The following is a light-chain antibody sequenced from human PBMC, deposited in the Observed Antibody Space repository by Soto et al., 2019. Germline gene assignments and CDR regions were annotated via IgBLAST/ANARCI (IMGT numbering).Light chain of an antibody. CDR3: QQYNSYLLT. V-gene: IGKV1-5*03. Sequence: DIQMTQSPSTLSASVGDRVTITCRASQSISSWLAWYQQKPGKAPKLLIYKASSLESRVPSRFSGSGSGTEFTLTISSLHPDDFATYYCQQYNSYLLTFGGGTKVEIK. J-gene: IGKJ4*01. CDR2: KAS. CDR1: QSISSW.